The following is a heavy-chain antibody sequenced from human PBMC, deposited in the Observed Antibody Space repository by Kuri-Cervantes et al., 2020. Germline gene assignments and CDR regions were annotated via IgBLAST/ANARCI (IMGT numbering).Heavy chain of an antibody. CDR1: GGTFSSYA. CDR3: ARTGGSQLLGKSNWFDP. CDR2: IGAYNGNT. D-gene: IGHD2-2*01. Sequence: ASVKVSCKASGGTFSSYAISWVRQAPGQGLEWMGWIGAYNGNTNYAQKLQGRVTMTTDTSTSTAYMELRSLRSDDTAVYYCARTGGSQLLGKSNWFDPWGQGTLVTVSS. J-gene: IGHJ5*02. V-gene: IGHV1-18*01.